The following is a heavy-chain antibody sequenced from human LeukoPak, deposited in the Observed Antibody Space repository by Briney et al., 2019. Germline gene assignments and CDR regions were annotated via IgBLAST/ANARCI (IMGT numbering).Heavy chain of an antibody. V-gene: IGHV1-2*06. J-gene: IGHJ4*02. D-gene: IGHD5-12*01. CDR1: GCIFTGYY. Sequence: ASVKVSCKASGCIFTGYYVHWVRQAPGQGLECMGRINPITGSTNLVQKFQGRVTMTTNTAISEAYMELTGLRSDDTAVYYCARGPSGYANGFDYWGQGTLVTVSS. CDR2: INPITGST. CDR3: ARGPSGYANGFDY.